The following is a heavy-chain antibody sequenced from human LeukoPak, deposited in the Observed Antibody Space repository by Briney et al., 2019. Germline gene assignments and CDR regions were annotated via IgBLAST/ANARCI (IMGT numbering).Heavy chain of an antibody. D-gene: IGHD3-22*01. V-gene: IGHV3-53*01. CDR3: ARAWFDSSGYYYYFDY. CDR1: GFTVSSNY. Sequence: PGGSLRLSCAASGFTVSSNYMSWVRQAPGKGLEWVSVIYSGGSTYYADSVKGRFTISRDNSKNTLYLQMNSLRAEDTAVYYCARAWFDSSGYYYYFDYWGQGTLVTVSS. CDR2: IYSGGST. J-gene: IGHJ4*02.